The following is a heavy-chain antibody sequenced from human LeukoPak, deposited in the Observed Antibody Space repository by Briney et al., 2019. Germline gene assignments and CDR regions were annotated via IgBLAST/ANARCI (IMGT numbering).Heavy chain of an antibody. CDR1: GFSISSYA. Sequence: GGSLRLSCAASGFSISSYAMNWVRQAPGKGLEWVSIISRSGSTYYADSVRGRFTISRDNSKNTLYLQMNSLRAEDTAVYYCARSSSIAVFQHWGQGTLVTVSS. CDR3: ARSSSIAVFQH. V-gene: IGHV3-23*01. CDR2: ISRSGST. D-gene: IGHD6-6*01. J-gene: IGHJ1*01.